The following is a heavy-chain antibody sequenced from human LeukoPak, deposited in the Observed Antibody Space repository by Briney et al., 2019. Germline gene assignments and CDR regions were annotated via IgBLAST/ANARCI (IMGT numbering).Heavy chain of an antibody. V-gene: IGHV3-23*01. CDR1: GFAFRSYA. Sequence: PGGSLRLSRAASGFAFRSYAMSWVRQAPGKGLEWVSLISDSGDKTYYAASVKGRFTISRDNSKNTLFLQLNSLRAEDTAVYYCAKAGADNSVYRHFDYWGQGTLVTVSS. J-gene: IGHJ4*02. CDR2: ISDSGDKT. CDR3: AKAGADNSVYRHFDY. D-gene: IGHD3-22*01.